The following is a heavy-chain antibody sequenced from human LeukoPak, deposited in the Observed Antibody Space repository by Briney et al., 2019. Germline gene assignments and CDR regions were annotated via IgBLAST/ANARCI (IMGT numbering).Heavy chain of an antibody. V-gene: IGHV1-69*13. J-gene: IGHJ6*02. CDR1: GGSFSSYA. CDR3: ARDDPGTSRYYYGMDV. Sequence: ASVKVSCKASGGSFSSYAISWVRQAPGQGLEWMGGIIPIFGTANYAQKFQGRVTITADESTSTAYMELSSLRSEDTAVYYWARDDPGTSRYYYGMDVWGQGTTVTVSS. D-gene: IGHD6-6*01. CDR2: IIPIFGTA.